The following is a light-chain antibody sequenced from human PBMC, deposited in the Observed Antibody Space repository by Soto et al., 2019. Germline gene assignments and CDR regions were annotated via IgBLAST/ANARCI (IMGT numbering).Light chain of an antibody. CDR3: SSYTNTFSVM. V-gene: IGLV2-14*01. J-gene: IGLJ3*02. CDR1: SGDIGAYNS. Sequence: QSALTQPASVSGSPGQSITISCTGTSGDIGAYNSVSWYQQHPDKAPKLMIYDVSNRPSGVSNRFSGSKSGNTASLTISGLQAEDEDDYYCSSYTNTFSVMFGGGTKLTVL. CDR2: DVS.